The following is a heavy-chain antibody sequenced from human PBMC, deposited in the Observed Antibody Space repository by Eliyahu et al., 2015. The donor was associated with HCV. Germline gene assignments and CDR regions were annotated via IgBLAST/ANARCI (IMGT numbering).Heavy chain of an antibody. V-gene: IGHV1-18*04. CDR1: GYTFTSYG. Sequence: QVQLVQSGAEVKKPGASVKVSCKASGYTFTSYGLSWVRQAPGQGPGGGGWSSGYNGNTNYAQKLQGRVTMTTDTSTSTAYMELRSLRSDDTAVYYCARSSYCSGGSCYRFFYFDYWGQGTLVTVSS. CDR2: SSGYNGNT. D-gene: IGHD2-15*01. J-gene: IGHJ4*02. CDR3: ARSSYCSGGSCYRFFYFDY.